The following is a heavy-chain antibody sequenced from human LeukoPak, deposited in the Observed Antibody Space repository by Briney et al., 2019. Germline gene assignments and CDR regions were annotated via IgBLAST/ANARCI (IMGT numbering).Heavy chain of an antibody. Sequence: GGSLRLSCAASGFTFTKAWMSWVRQAPGKGLEWVSVLYSDGSTYHADSVKGRFTISRDNAENSLYLQMNSLRAEDTAVYYCARGRGIKLAYWGQGTLVTVSS. V-gene: IGHV3-66*01. J-gene: IGHJ4*02. CDR1: GFTFTKAW. CDR2: LYSDGST. D-gene: IGHD3-10*01. CDR3: ARGRGIKLAY.